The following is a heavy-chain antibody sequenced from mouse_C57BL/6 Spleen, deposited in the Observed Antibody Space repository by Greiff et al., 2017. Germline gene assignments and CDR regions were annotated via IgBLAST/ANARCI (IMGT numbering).Heavy chain of an antibody. CDR1: GYTFTSYW. J-gene: IGHJ3*01. D-gene: IGHD2-13*01. CDR2: IHPNSGST. CDR3: ARDGFGDWFAD. Sequence: VQLQQPGAELVKPGASVKLSCKASGYTFTSYWMHWVKQRPGQGLEWIGMIHPNSGSTNYNEKFKSKATLTVDKSSSTAYMQLSSLTSGDSAVYDCARDGFGDWFADWGQGTRVTVSA. V-gene: IGHV1-64*01.